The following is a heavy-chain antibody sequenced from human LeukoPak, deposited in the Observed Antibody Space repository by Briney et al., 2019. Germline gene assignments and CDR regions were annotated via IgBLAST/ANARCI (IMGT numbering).Heavy chain of an antibody. CDR2: IYYSGST. D-gene: IGHD5-12*01. V-gene: IGHV4-61*08. J-gene: IGHJ4*02. CDR1: GGSISSGDYY. CDR3: ASESGYDYEFDY. Sequence: PSQTLSLTCTVSGGSISSGDYYWSWIRQPPGKGLEWIGYIYYSGSTNYNPSLKSRVTISVDTSKNQFFLKLSSVTAADTAVYYCASESGYDYEFDYWGQGTLVTVSS.